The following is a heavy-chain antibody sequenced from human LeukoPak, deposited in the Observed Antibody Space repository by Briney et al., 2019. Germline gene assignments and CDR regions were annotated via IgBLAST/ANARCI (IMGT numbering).Heavy chain of an antibody. Sequence: PGGSLRLSCAASGFTFNTYGMHWVRQAPGKGLEWVAVIWSDGTHKYYSDSVKGRFPISRDNSKITLSLEMNSLRVEDTAVYYDTKSNSESQTTVGNWGQGTLVTVSS. J-gene: IGHJ4*02. CDR2: IWSDGTHK. D-gene: IGHD1-26*01. V-gene: IGHV3-33*06. CDR3: TKSNSESQTTVGN. CDR1: GFTFNTYG.